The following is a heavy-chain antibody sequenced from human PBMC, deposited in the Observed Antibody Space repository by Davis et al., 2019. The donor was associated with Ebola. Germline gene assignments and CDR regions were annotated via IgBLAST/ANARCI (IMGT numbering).Heavy chain of an antibody. J-gene: IGHJ6*02. Sequence: SETLSLTCTVSGGSISSYYWSWIRQPPGKGLEWIGEIYHSGSTNYNPSLKSRVTISVDKSKNQFSLKLSSVTAADTAVYYCARTAPYYYYGMDVWGQGTTVTVSS. V-gene: IGHV4-59*12. CDR1: GGSISSYY. CDR3: ARTAPYYYYGMDV. CDR2: IYHSGST.